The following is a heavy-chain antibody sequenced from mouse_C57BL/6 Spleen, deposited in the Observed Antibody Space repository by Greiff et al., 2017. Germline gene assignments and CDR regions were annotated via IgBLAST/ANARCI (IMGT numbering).Heavy chain of an antibody. CDR1: GFTFSSYA. CDR2: ISDGGSYT. D-gene: IGHD1-1*01. J-gene: IGHJ4*01. CDR3: ARALLPYYYAMGY. V-gene: IGHV5-4*01. Sequence: EVHLVESGGGLVKPGGSLKLSCAASGFTFSSYAMSWVRQTPEKRLEWVATISDGGSYTYYPDNVKGRFTISRDNAKNNLYLQMSHLKSEDTAMYYCARALLPYYYAMGYWGQGTSVTVSS.